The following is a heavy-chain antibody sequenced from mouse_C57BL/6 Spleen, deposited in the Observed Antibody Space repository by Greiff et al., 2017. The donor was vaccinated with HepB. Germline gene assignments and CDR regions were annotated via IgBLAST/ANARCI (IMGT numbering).Heavy chain of an antibody. D-gene: IGHD1-1*01. J-gene: IGHJ2*01. CDR1: GYTFTSYW. Sequence: QVQLQQPGAELVKPGASVKLSCKASGYTFTSYWMHWVKQRPGQGLEWIGYINPSSGYTKYNQKFKDKATLTADKSSSTAYMQLSSLTYEDSAVYYCAPAITTVVADYWGQGTTLTVSS. CDR2: INPSSGYT. V-gene: IGHV1-7*01. CDR3: APAITTVVADY.